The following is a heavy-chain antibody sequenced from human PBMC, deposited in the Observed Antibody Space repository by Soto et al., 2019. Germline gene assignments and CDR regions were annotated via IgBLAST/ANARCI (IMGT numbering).Heavy chain of an antibody. CDR3: TTGSVEGI. D-gene: IGHD2-15*01. CDR1: GFSFNEAW. J-gene: IGHJ6*02. V-gene: IGHV3-15*07. Sequence: EVQLVESAGGLVKPGGSLRLSCVASGFSFNEAWMNWVRQAPGEGLEWVGRITTSAGGGATDYAAPVQGSFTISRDDSKNALYLHMNSLRTEDTAIYYCTTGSVEGIWGQGTTVTVSS. CDR2: ITTSAGGGAT.